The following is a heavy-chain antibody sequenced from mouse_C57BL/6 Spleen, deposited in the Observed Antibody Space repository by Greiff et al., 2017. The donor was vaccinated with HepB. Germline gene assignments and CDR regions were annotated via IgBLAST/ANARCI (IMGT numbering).Heavy chain of an antibody. J-gene: IGHJ4*01. CDR3: ARHEESDYGSRRRAMDY. V-gene: IGHV1-62-2*01. Sequence: VQLQESGAELVKPGASVKLSCKASGYTFTEYTIHWVKQRSGQGLEWIGWFYPGSGSIKYNEKFKDKATLTADKSSSTVYMELSRLTSEDSAVYFCARHEESDYGSRRRAMDYWGQGTSVTVSS. D-gene: IGHD1-1*01. CDR1: GYTFTEYT. CDR2: FYPGSGSI.